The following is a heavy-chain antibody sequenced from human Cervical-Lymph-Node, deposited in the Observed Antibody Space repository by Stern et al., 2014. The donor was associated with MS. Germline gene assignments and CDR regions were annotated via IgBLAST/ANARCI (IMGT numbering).Heavy chain of an antibody. J-gene: IGHJ3*02. CDR1: GFSLTTSGMC. D-gene: IGHD6-6*01. CDR2: IDWDDDK. Sequence: QVTFRESGPALVKPTQTLTLTCTFSGFSLTTSGMCVSWIRQPPGKPLEWLAFIDWDDDKSYNTSLKTRLTISKDTSKNQVVLTMTNMDPVDTATYYCARFYSSSSFADAFDIWGQGTMVTVSS. V-gene: IGHV2-70*01. CDR3: ARFYSSSSFADAFDI.